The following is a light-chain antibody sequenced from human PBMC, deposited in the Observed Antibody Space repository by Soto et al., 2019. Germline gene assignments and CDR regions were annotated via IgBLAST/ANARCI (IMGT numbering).Light chain of an antibody. CDR1: SSDVGGFNY. Sequence: QSVLTQPASVSGSPGQSITISCTGTSSDVGGFNYVSWYQQHPGKAPKLMIYDVTNRPSGVSYRFSGSKSGNTASLTISGLQDEDEADYYCNSYTSSSTYVFGTGTEVTVL. J-gene: IGLJ1*01. CDR3: NSYTSSSTYV. V-gene: IGLV2-14*03. CDR2: DVT.